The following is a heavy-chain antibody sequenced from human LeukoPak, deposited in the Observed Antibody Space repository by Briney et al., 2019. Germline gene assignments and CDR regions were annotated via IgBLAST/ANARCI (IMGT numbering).Heavy chain of an antibody. Sequence: GVSLRLFCGVSGITLSIYDMSCVPEAPEKGLEWVAGISASGGCTIYADSVKGRLTLSRDNPKNTLYLQMISLSAEDTAVYFCAKRGVVIRVILVGFHKEAYYFDSWGQGALVTVSS. CDR1: GITLSIYD. J-gene: IGHJ4*02. CDR3: AKRGVVIRVILVGFHKEAYYFDS. CDR2: ISASGGCT. D-gene: IGHD3-22*01. V-gene: IGHV3-23*01.